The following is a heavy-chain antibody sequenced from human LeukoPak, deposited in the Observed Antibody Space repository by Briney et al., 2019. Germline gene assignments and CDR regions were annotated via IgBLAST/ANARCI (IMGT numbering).Heavy chain of an antibody. Sequence: GGSLRLSCAASGFTFNSYAMHWVRQAPGKGLEWVALISYDGDNKYYADSVKGRFTISRDNAKNSLYLQMNSLRAEDTAVYYCARDPSYSSSGDYWGQGTLVTVSS. CDR3: ARDPSYSSSGDY. D-gene: IGHD6-13*01. CDR2: ISYDGDNK. J-gene: IGHJ4*02. CDR1: GFTFNSYA. V-gene: IGHV3-30*03.